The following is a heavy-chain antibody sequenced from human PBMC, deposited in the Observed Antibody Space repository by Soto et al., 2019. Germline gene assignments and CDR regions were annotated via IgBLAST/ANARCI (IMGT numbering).Heavy chain of an antibody. J-gene: IGHJ2*01. Sequence: GKGLECVSAISGSGGSTYYADSVKGRFTISRDNSKNTLYLQMNSLRADDFFVQAEDGIRDSVPVSAFLLNRSSDL. V-gene: IGHV3-23*01. CDR3: DGIRDSVPVSAFLLNRSSDL. D-gene: IGHD3-9*01. CDR2: ISGSGGST.